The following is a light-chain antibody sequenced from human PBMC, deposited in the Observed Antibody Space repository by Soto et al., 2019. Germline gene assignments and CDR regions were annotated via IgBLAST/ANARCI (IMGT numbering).Light chain of an antibody. V-gene: IGKV3-20*01. CDR1: QSVSSSY. CDR2: GAS. Sequence: EIVLTQSPGTLSLSPGERATLSCRVSQSVSSSYLAWYQQKPGQAPRLLIYGASSRATGIPDRSSGSGSGTDFTLTISRLEPEDFAVYYCQQYGSSPPWTFGQGTKVDIK. CDR3: QQYGSSPPWT. J-gene: IGKJ1*01.